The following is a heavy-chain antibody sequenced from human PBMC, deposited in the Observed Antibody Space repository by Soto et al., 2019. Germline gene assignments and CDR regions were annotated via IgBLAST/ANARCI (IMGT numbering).Heavy chain of an antibody. V-gene: IGHV1-3*01. D-gene: IGHD1-20*01. Sequence: ASVKVSCKASGYTFTSYDMHWVRQAPGQRLEWMGWINAGNGNTKYSQKFQGRVTITRDTSASKAYMELSSLRSEDTAVYYCAVYKITRILDHWGQGTLVTVSS. J-gene: IGHJ4*02. CDR2: INAGNGNT. CDR3: AVYKITRILDH. CDR1: GYTFTSYD.